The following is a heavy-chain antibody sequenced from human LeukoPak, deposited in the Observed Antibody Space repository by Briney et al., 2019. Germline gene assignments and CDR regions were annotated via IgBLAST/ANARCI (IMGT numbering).Heavy chain of an antibody. D-gene: IGHD6-19*01. V-gene: IGHV4-34*01. CDR3: ASTRRAAVAGRFDS. J-gene: IGHJ4*02. CDR2: INHSGGT. Sequence: PSETLSLTCAVYGGSFSVYYWSWIRQPPGKGLEWIGEINHSGGTNYNPSLKSRVTISVDTSKNQFSLRVHFVSAADTAVYYCASTRRAAVAGRFDSWGQGTLVTVSS. CDR1: GGSFSVYY.